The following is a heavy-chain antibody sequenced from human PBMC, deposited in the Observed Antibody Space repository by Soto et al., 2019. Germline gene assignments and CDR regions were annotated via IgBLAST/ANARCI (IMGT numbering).Heavy chain of an antibody. Sequence: SETLSLTLTVSGGSISSYYWSWIRQPPGKGLEWIGYIYYSGSTNYNPSLKSRVTISVDTSKNQFSLKLSSVTAADTAVYYCASSMITFGGVIAMPSSWGQGTLVTVS. CDR3: ASSMITFGGVIAMPSS. CDR1: GGSISSYY. V-gene: IGHV4-59*01. D-gene: IGHD3-16*02. J-gene: IGHJ5*02. CDR2: IYYSGST.